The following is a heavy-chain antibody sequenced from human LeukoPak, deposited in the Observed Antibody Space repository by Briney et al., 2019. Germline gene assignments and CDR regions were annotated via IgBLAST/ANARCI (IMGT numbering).Heavy chain of an antibody. V-gene: IGHV4-39*01. CDR2: TYYSGST. Sequence: PSETLSLTCTVSGGSISSSSYYWGGIRQPPGKGLEWIGSTYYSGSTYYNPSLKSRVTISVDTSKNQFSLKLSSVTAADTAVYYCARQGGYSYGYLDYWGQGTLVTVSS. J-gene: IGHJ4*02. D-gene: IGHD5-18*01. CDR3: ARQGGYSYGYLDY. CDR1: GGSISSSSYY.